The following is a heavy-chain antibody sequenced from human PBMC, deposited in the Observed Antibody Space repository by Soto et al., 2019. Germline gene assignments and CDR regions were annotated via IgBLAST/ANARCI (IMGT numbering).Heavy chain of an antibody. CDR3: ARAATGDCSGGRGGDNYYYYGMDV. D-gene: IGHD2-15*01. CDR1: GGTFSSYA. Sequence: QVQLVQSGAEVKKPGSSVKVSCKASGGTFSSYAISWVRQAPGQGLEWMGGIIPIFGTANYAQKFQGRVTITADESTSTTYMEPGSLRSKDTAVYYCARAATGDCSGGRGGDNYYYYGMDVWGQGTTVTVSS. CDR2: IIPIFGTA. J-gene: IGHJ6*02. V-gene: IGHV1-69*12.